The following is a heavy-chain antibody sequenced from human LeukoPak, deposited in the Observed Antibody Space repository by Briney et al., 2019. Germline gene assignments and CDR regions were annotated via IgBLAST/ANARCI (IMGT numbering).Heavy chain of an antibody. CDR3: VSQEKYYYDSRPLN. V-gene: IGHV4-61*02. D-gene: IGHD3-22*01. CDR1: GGSISSGSYY. CDR2: IYTSGSP. J-gene: IGHJ4*02. Sequence: PSQTLSLTCTVSGGSISSGSYYWSWIRQPAGKGLEWIGRIYTSGSPNYNPSLKSRVTISVDTSKNQFSLKLTSVTATDTAVYYCVSQEKYYYDSRPLNWGEGTLVTVSS.